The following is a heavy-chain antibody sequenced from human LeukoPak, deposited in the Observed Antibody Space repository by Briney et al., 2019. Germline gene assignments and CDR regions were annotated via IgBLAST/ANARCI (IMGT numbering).Heavy chain of an antibody. Sequence: PGRSLRLSCAASGFTFDDYAMHWVRQAPGKGLEWVSGISWNSGSIGYADSVKGRFTISRDNAKNSLYLQMNSLRAEDTALYYCARGYCSSGSCYSPAFDYWGQGTLVTVSS. V-gene: IGHV3-9*01. CDR3: ARGYCSSGSCYSPAFDY. D-gene: IGHD2-15*01. CDR2: ISWNSGSI. J-gene: IGHJ4*02. CDR1: GFTFDDYA.